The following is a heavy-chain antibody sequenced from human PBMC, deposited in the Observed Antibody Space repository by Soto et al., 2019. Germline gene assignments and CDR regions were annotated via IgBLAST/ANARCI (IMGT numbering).Heavy chain of an antibody. CDR1: CGSFSGYY. CDR2: INHSGST. J-gene: IGHJ4*02. V-gene: IGHV4-34*01. Sequence: SETLSLTCAVYCGSFSGYYWSWIRQPPGKGLEWIGEINHSGSTNYNPSLKSRVTISLDPSKSQFSLRLNSVTAADSAVYFCARLEGLATISYYFDFWGQGAQVTVSS. D-gene: IGHD3-9*01. CDR3: ARLEGLATISYYFDF.